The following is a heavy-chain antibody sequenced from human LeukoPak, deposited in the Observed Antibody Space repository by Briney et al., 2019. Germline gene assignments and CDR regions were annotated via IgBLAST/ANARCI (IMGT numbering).Heavy chain of an antibody. CDR3: ASSNDFWSGYYGGPFDY. Sequence: ASVKVSCKASGYTFTSYGISWVRQAPGQGLEGMGWINAYNGNTNYAQKLQGRVTMTTDTSTSTAYMELRSLRSDDTAVYYCASSNDFWSGYYGGPFDYWGQGTLVTVSS. D-gene: IGHD3-3*01. CDR1: GYTFTSYG. J-gene: IGHJ4*02. V-gene: IGHV1-18*01. CDR2: INAYNGNT.